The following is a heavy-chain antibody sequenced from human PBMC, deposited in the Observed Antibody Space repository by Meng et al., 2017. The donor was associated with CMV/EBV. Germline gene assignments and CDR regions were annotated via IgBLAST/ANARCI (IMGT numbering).Heavy chain of an antibody. CDR3: ARDLMGPSS. CDR2: INPSGGST. D-gene: IGHD2-8*01. CDR1: GYTFTSYY. Sequence: GGSLRLSCKASGYTFTSYYMHWVRQAPGQGLEWMGIINPSGGSTSYAQKFQGRVTMTRDTSTSTVYMELSSLRSEDTAVYYCARDLMGPSSWGQGTLVTVSS. V-gene: IGHV1-46*01. J-gene: IGHJ4*02.